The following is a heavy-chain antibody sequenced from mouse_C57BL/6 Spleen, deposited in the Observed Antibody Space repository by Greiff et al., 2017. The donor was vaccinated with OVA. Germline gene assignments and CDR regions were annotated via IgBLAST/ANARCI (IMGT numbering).Heavy chain of an antibody. Sequence: VQLQQSGAELVRPGASVTLSCKASGYTFTDYEMHWVKQTTVHGLEWIGAIDPETGGTAYNQKFKGKAILTADKSSSTAYMELRSLTSEDSAVYYCTRTGILYAMDYWGQGTSVTVSS. V-gene: IGHV1-15*01. CDR1: GYTFTDYE. J-gene: IGHJ4*01. CDR2: IDPETGGT. CDR3: TRTGILYAMDY. D-gene: IGHD4-1*01.